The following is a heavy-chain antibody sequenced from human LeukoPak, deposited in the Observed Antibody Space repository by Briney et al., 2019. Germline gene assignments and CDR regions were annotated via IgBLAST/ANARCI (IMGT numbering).Heavy chain of an antibody. CDR3: ARANIVVVVAAGLDY. CDR2: ISSSGSTI. V-gene: IGHV3-48*03. J-gene: IGHJ4*02. Sequence: GGSLRLSCAASGFTFSSYEMNWVRQAPGKGLEWVSYISSSGSTIYYADSVKGRFTISGDNAKNSLYLQMNSLRAEDTAVYYCARANIVVVVAAGLDYWGQGTLVTVSS. D-gene: IGHD2-15*01. CDR1: GFTFSSYE.